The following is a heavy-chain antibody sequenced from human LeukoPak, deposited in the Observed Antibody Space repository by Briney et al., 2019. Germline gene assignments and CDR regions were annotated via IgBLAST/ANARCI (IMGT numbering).Heavy chain of an antibody. CDR3: ARDSLINWGPGYYYYGMDV. V-gene: IGHV3-7*01. CDR2: IKQDGSEK. CDR1: GFTFSSYG. D-gene: IGHD7-27*01. Sequence: SGGSLRLSCAASGFTFSSYGMSWVRQAPGKGREWVANIKQDGSEKYYVDSVKGRFTISRDNAKNSLYLQMNSLRAEDTAVYYCARDSLINWGPGYYYYGMDVWGQGTTVTVSS. J-gene: IGHJ6*02.